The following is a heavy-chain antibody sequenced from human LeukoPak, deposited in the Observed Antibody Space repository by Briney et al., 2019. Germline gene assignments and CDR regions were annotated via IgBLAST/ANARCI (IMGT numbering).Heavy chain of an antibody. J-gene: IGHJ4*02. CDR2: ISYTGNT. CDR1: GGSFSSYY. V-gene: IGHV4-4*08. Sequence: SETLSLTCIVSGGSFSSYYWSWIRQPPGEGLEWIGHISYTGNTKYNPSLKSRVTISLDTSKNQFSLKLTSVTAADTAVYYCAREGGPYRPLDYSGQGTLVTVVS. CDR3: AREGGPYRPLDY.